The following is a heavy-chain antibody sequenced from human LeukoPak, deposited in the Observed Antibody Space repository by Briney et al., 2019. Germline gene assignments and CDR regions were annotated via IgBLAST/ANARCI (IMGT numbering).Heavy chain of an antibody. D-gene: IGHD3-9*01. CDR1: GFSFSSYA. V-gene: IGHV3-23*01. CDR2: ISGRAGST. Sequence: QAGGSLRLSCAASGFSFSSYAMSWVRQAPGKGLEWVSAISGRAGSTYYADSVKGRFTISRENSKNTLYLQMNSLRAEDTAVYYCAKYQDYDILTGYLPGWFDPWGQGTLVTVSS. J-gene: IGHJ5*02. CDR3: AKYQDYDILTGYLPGWFDP.